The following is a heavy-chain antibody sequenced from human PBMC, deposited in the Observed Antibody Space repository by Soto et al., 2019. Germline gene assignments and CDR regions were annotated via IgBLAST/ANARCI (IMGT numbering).Heavy chain of an antibody. CDR2: INAGNGNT. J-gene: IGHJ6*03. V-gene: IGHV1-3*01. D-gene: IGHD2-2*01. CDR1: GYTFTSYA. Sequence: ASVKVSCKASGYTFTSYAMHWVRQAPGQRLEWMGRINAGNGNTKYSQKFQGRVTITRDTSASTAYMELSSLRSEDTAVYYCARFGIVVVPAAMGAYYYYYYMDVWGKGTTVTSP. CDR3: ARFGIVVVPAAMGAYYYYYYMDV.